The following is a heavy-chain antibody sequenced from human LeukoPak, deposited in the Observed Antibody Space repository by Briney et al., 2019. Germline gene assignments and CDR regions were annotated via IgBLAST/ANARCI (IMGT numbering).Heavy chain of an antibody. CDR1: GGSISSYY. J-gene: IGHJ4*02. CDR3: AGLDSRKAVAGTAFDY. Sequence: ASETLSLTCTVSGGSISSYYWSWIRQPAGKGLEWIGRIYTSGSTNYNPSLKSRVTISLDKSKNQFSLKLSSVTAADTAVYYCAGLDSRKAVAGTAFDYWGQGTLVTVSS. V-gene: IGHV4-4*07. CDR2: IYTSGST. D-gene: IGHD6-19*01.